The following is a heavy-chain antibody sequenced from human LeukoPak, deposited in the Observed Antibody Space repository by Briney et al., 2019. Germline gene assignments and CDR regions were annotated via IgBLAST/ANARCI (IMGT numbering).Heavy chain of an antibody. CDR3: AKLGHTSGYYARHSDY. CDR1: GFTFNNYG. V-gene: IGHV3-23*01. CDR2: ISRDGGDT. Sequence: GGSLRLSCAASGFTFNNYGMSWVRQAPGRGLEWVSAISRDGGDTFYADSVKGRFTISRDNAKNTVYLQMNSLRAEDTALYYCAKLGHTSGYYARHSDYWGQGTLVTVSS. D-gene: IGHD3-22*01. J-gene: IGHJ4*02.